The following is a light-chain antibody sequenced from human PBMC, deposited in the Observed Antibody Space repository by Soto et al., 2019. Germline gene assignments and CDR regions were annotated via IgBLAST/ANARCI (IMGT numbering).Light chain of an antibody. CDR2: EGS. CDR3: CSYAGSSTLV. J-gene: IGLJ2*01. V-gene: IGLV2-23*01. Sequence: QSALTQPASVSGSPGQSITISCTGTSSDVGSYNLVSWYQQHPGKAPKLMIYEGSKRPSGVSNRFSGSKSGNTASLTSSGLHAEDEADYYCCSYAGSSTLVFGGGTKVTVL. CDR1: SSDVGSYNL.